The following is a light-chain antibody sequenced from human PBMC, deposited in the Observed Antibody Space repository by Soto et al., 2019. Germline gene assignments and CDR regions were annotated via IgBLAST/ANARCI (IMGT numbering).Light chain of an antibody. V-gene: IGKV3-20*01. Sequence: DIALTQSPGTLSLSPGDRAILSCRASQSVNSGSLAWYQQRPGQAPRLLIYGATIRVTGIPDKFSGSGSGTDFTLTISRLEPEDFAVYYCQQYGSSVRTFGQGTKVEIK. CDR3: QQYGSSVRT. CDR2: GAT. J-gene: IGKJ1*01. CDR1: QSVNSGS.